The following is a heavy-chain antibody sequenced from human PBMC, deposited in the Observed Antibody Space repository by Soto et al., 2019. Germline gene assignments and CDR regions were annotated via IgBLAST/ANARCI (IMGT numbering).Heavy chain of an antibody. CDR2: ISSSSSTI. D-gene: IGHD4-17*01. CDR1: GFTFSSYS. J-gene: IGHJ4*02. CDR3: AIYGDYEIKLNYFDY. V-gene: IGHV3-48*01. Sequence: GGSLRLSCAASGFTFSSYSMNWVRQAPGKGLEWVSYISSSSSTIYYADSVKGRFTISRDNAKNSLYLQMNSLRAEDTAVYYCAIYGDYEIKLNYFDYWGQGTLVTVSS.